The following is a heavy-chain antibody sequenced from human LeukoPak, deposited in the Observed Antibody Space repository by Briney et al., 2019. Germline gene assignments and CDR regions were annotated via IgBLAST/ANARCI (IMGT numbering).Heavy chain of an antibody. J-gene: IGHJ4*02. CDR2: IRGSGGST. D-gene: IGHD5-18*01. CDR3: AKAGGYSYGYGDY. V-gene: IGHV3-48*03. CDR1: GFTFSSYE. Sequence: PGGSLRLSCAASGFTFSSYEMNWVRQAPGKGLEWVSAIRGSGGSTYYADSVKGRFTISRDNAKNSLYLQMNSLRAEDTAVYYCAKAGGYSYGYGDYWGQGTLVTVSS.